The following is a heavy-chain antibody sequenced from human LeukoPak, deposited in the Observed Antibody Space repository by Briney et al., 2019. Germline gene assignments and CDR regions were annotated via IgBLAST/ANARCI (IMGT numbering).Heavy chain of an antibody. Sequence: GGSLRLSCAASGFTFSSYAISWVRQAPGKGLEWVSSIRGSGDYTYFADSVKGRFTISRDNSKSTLFLQMNSLRVEDTAVYYCAKVLARGWPGDYFDYWGQGTMVTVSS. CDR1: GFTFSSYA. V-gene: IGHV3-23*01. CDR2: IRGSGDYT. D-gene: IGHD6-19*01. CDR3: AKVLARGWPGDYFDY. J-gene: IGHJ4*02.